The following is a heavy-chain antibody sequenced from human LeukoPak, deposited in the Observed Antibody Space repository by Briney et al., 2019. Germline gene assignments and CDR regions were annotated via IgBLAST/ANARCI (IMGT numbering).Heavy chain of an antibody. J-gene: IGHJ4*02. V-gene: IGHV1-2*02. D-gene: IGHD2-2*01. Sequence: ASVKVSCKASGYTFTGYYMHWVRQAPGQGLEWMGWINPNSGGTNYAQKFQGRVTMTKDTSISTAYLELSRLRSDDTAVYYCARDQYCSGSSFYPYFEHWGQGTLVSVSS. CDR3: ARDQYCSGSSFYPYFEH. CDR1: GYTFTGYY. CDR2: INPNSGGT.